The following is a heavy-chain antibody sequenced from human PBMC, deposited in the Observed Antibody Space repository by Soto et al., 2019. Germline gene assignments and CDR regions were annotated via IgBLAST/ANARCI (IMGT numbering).Heavy chain of an antibody. CDR3: ARGKSSGYKFGPRNFFYYGMDV. CDR1: GGSVNSYGYY. Sequence: SETLSLTCTVSGGSVNSYGYYWTWIRQSPGKGLEWIGSMYYSGDTYHNPSLKSRVSLSVDTSKDQFSLNLTSVTAADTGVYYCARGKSSGYKFGPRNFFYYGMDVWGPGTTVTVSS. CDR2: MYYSGDT. J-gene: IGHJ6*02. V-gene: IGHV4-30-4*01. D-gene: IGHD5-18*01.